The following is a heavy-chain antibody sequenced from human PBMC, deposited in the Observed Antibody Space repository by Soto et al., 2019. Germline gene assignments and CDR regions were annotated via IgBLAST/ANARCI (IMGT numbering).Heavy chain of an antibody. CDR2: IIPKFGSP. CDR3: ARGYGYYDTSGYYYPFDV. CDR1: GGTFNNYA. D-gene: IGHD3-22*01. Sequence: VRLVQSGAEMKKPVSSVKVSCKASGGTFNNYAINWVRQAPGQGLQWMGGIIPKFGSPNYTQKFQGRVTITADEPTTTAYMELSSLKSEDTAVYYCARGYGYYDTSGYYYPFDVWGQGSLVIVSS. J-gene: IGHJ4*02. V-gene: IGHV1-69*01.